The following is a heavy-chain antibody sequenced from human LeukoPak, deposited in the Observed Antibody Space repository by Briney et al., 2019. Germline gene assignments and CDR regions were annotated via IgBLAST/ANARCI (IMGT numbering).Heavy chain of an antibody. Sequence: PGGSLRLSCAASGFTFSSYWMSWVRQAPGKGLEWVANIKQDGSEKYYVDSVKGRFTVSRDNAKNPLYLQMNSLRAEDTAVYYCARDAGSRTYYYDSSPYAYWGQGTLVTVSS. CDR3: ARDAGSRTYYYDSSPYAY. J-gene: IGHJ4*02. V-gene: IGHV3-7*01. D-gene: IGHD3-22*01. CDR2: IKQDGSEK. CDR1: GFTFSSYW.